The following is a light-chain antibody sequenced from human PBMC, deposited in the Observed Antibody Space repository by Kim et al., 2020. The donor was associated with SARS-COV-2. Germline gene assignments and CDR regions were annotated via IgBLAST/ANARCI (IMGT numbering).Light chain of an antibody. Sequence: SPGERAPLSSRASQTVTNRYLAWNQQKLGQTPRLLIYGASSRGTGIPDRFSGRGSGTDFSLTISGLETDNFAVYYCQQYGTSPSTFGQGARLEIK. V-gene: IGKV3-20*01. CDR2: GAS. CDR1: QTVTNRY. CDR3: QQYGTSPST. J-gene: IGKJ5*01.